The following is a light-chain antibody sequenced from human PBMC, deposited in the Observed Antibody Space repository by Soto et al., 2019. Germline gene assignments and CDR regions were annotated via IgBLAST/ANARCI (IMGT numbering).Light chain of an antibody. CDR2: DVY. Sequence: ETVLTQSPATLSLSLGESATLSCRASQSVSSYLAWYRQKPGQAPRLLIYDVYNRATGIPARFSGSGSGTDFTPIISSREPADDAAYYCHQRTDWPPTYTFGQGTKLEIK. CDR3: HQRTDWPPTYT. CDR1: QSVSSY. J-gene: IGKJ2*01. V-gene: IGKV3-11*01.